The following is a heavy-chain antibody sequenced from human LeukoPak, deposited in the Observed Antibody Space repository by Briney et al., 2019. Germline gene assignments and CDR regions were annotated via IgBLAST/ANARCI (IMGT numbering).Heavy chain of an antibody. V-gene: IGHV3-15*01. Sequence: GGSLRLSCAASGFTFSNAWMSWVRQAPGKGLEWVGRIKSKTDGGTTDYAAPVKGRFTISRDDSKNTLYLQMNSLKTEDTAVYYCTTDWNGYSYGQIDYWGQGTLVTVSS. CDR2: IKSKTDGGTT. CDR3: TTDWNGYSYGQIDY. CDR1: GFTFSNAW. J-gene: IGHJ4*02. D-gene: IGHD5-18*01.